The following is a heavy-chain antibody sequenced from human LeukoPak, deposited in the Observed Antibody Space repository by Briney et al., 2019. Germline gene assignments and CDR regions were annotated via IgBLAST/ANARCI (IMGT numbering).Heavy chain of an antibody. CDR1: GGSFSGYY. D-gene: IGHD3-10*01. Sequence: SETLSLTCAVYGGSFSGYYWSWTRQPPGKGLEWIGEINHSGSTNYNPSLKSRVTISVDTSKNQFSLKLSSVTAADTAVYYCARGGYYYGSGSYLYYFDYWGQGTLVTVSS. J-gene: IGHJ4*02. V-gene: IGHV4-34*01. CDR3: ARGGYYYGSGSYLYYFDY. CDR2: INHSGST.